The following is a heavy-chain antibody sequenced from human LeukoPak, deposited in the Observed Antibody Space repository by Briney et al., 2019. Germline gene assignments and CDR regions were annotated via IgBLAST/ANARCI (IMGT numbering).Heavy chain of an antibody. Sequence: ASVKVSCKASGYTFTGYYMHWVRQAPGQGLEWMGRIIPILGIANYAQKFQGRVTITADKSTSTAYMELSSLRSEDTAVYYCAREYQSGTPSSDYWGQGTLVTVSS. CDR3: AREYQSGTPSSDY. D-gene: IGHD1-26*01. CDR2: IIPILGIA. V-gene: IGHV1-69*04. J-gene: IGHJ4*02. CDR1: GYTFTGYY.